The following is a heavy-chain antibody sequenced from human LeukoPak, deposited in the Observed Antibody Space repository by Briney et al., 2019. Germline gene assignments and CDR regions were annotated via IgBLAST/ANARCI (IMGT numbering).Heavy chain of an antibody. CDR3: AKVGSIRFLEWLFPNSYFDY. V-gene: IGHV3-74*01. CDR1: GFTFSSYW. Sequence: PGGSLRLSCAASGFTFSSYWMHWVRQAPGKGLVWVSHINSDGTFTTYADSVKGRFTISRDNSKNTLYLQMNSLRAEDTAVYYCAKVGSIRFLEWLFPNSYFDYWGQGTLVTVSS. D-gene: IGHD3-3*01. J-gene: IGHJ4*02. CDR2: INSDGTFT.